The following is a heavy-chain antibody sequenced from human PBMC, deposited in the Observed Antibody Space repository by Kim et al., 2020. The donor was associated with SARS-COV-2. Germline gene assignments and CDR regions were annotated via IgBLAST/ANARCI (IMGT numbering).Heavy chain of an antibody. J-gene: IGHJ4*02. CDR3: ARGYSSSWYFDY. Sequence: SETLSLTCAVYGGSFSGYYWSWIRQPPGKGLEWIGEINHSGSTNYNPSLKSRVTISVDTSKNQFSLKLSSVTAADTAVYYCARGYSSSWYFDYWGQGTLVTVSS. CDR1: GGSFSGYY. V-gene: IGHV4-34*01. D-gene: IGHD6-13*01. CDR2: INHSGST.